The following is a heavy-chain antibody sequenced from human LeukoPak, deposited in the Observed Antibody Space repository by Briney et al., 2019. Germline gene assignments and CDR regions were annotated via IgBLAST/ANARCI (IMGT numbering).Heavy chain of an antibody. CDR3: ARTGDYESFDY. D-gene: IGHD4-17*01. CDR1: GFTFSDYY. CDR2: IHSSSAYT. V-gene: IGHV3-11*06. Sequence: SGGSLRLSCAASGFTFSDYYMNWIRQAPGKGLEWVSYIHSSSAYTNYADSVKGRFTISRDNAKNSLYLQMNSLRAEDTAVYYCARTGDYESFDYWGQETLVTVSS. J-gene: IGHJ4*02.